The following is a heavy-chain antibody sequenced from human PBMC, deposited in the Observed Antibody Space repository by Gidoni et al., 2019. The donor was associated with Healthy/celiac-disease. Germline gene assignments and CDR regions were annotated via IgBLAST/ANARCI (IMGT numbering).Heavy chain of an antibody. CDR1: GFTFSSYS. J-gene: IGHJ4*02. Sequence: EVQLVESGGGLVKPGGSLRLSCAASGFTFSSYSMNWVRQAPGKGLEWVSSISSSSSYIYYADSVKGRFTISRDNAKNSLYLQMNSLRAEDTAVYYCARGPEGEGGEQWLVPDYWGQGTLVTVSS. CDR3: ARGPEGEGGEQWLVPDY. D-gene: IGHD6-19*01. V-gene: IGHV3-21*01. CDR2: ISSSSSYI.